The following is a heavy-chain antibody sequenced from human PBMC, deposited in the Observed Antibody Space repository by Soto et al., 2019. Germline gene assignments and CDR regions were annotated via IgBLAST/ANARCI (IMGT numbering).Heavy chain of an antibody. CDR3: ATPSGSWDDAFDI. J-gene: IGHJ3*02. CDR1: GFTFSSYS. V-gene: IGHV3-21*01. CDR2: ISSSSSYI. Sequence: EVQLVESGGGLVKPGGSLRLSCAASGFTFSSYSMNWVCQAPGKGLEWVSSISSSSSYIYYADSVKGRFTISRDNAKNSLYLQMNSLRAEDTAVYYCATPSGSWDDAFDIWGQGTMVTVSS. D-gene: IGHD6-13*01.